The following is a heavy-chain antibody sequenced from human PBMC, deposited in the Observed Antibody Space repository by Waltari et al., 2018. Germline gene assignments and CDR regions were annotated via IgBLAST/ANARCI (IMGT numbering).Heavy chain of an antibody. CDR3: AKAPLSDYDSRPPYGMDI. Sequence: QVQLVESGGGVVQPGVSLRLSCAASGFTFSTYGMHWVRQAPGKGLEWVAFIRYDGTKANYADSVKGRFTFSRDNSKNTLYLQMNSLRAEDTAVYYCAKAPLSDYDSRPPYGMDIWGQGTTVTVSS. D-gene: IGHD3-3*01. CDR2: IRYDGTKA. CDR1: GFTFSTYG. V-gene: IGHV3-30*02. J-gene: IGHJ6*02.